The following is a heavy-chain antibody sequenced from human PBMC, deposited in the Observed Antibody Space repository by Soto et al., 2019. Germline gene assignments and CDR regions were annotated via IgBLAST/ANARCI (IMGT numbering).Heavy chain of an antibody. D-gene: IGHD6-6*01. CDR3: ARGGSSLRYYYYYGMDV. CDR2: INAGNGNT. Sequence: ASVKVSCKASGYTFTSYAMHWVRQAPGQRLEWMGWINAGNGNTKYSQKFQGRVTITRDTSASTAYMELSSLRSEDTAVYYCARGGSSLRYYYYYGMDVWGQGTTVTVS. CDR1: GYTFTSYA. V-gene: IGHV1-3*01. J-gene: IGHJ6*02.